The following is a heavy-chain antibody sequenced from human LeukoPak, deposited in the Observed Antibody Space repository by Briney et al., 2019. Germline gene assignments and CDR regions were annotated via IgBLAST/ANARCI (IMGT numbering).Heavy chain of an antibody. Sequence: SETLSLTCTVSGGSISSYYWSWIRQPAGKGLEWIGRIYTSGSTNYNPSLKSRVTMSVDTSKNQFSLKLSSVTAADTAVYYCARPTRYYYGSGSYYRWFDPWGQGTLVTVSS. CDR2: IYTSGST. CDR3: ARPTRYYYGSGSYYRWFDP. CDR1: GGSISSYY. V-gene: IGHV4-4*07. D-gene: IGHD3-10*01. J-gene: IGHJ5*02.